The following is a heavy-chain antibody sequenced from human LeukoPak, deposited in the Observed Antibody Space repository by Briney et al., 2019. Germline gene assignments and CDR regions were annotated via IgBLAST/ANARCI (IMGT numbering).Heavy chain of an antibody. J-gene: IGHJ6*03. CDR3: ARGPPGAWGGYDQYYYYYMDV. CDR2: IIPIFGTA. CDR1: GGTFSSYA. V-gene: IGHV1-69*05. Sequence: GASVKVTCKASGGTFSSYAISWVRQAPGQGLEWMGRIIPIFGTANYAQKFQGRVTITTDESTSTAYMELSSLRSEDTAAYYCARGPPGAWGGYDQYYYYYMDVWGKGTTVTVSS. D-gene: IGHD5-12*01.